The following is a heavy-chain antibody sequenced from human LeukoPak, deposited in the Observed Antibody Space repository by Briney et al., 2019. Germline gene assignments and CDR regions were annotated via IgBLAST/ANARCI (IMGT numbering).Heavy chain of an antibody. CDR1: GGSFSGYY. CDR2: IFYTGSS. D-gene: IGHD2-21*02. J-gene: IGHJ3*01. V-gene: IGHV4-34*12. CDR3: VRRVVVVTADDKSDAFDV. Sequence: SETLSLTCAVYGGSFSGYYWSWIRQPPGKGLEWIGYIFYTGSSNYNPSLKSRVTISLDTSNNQFSLKLSSVTAADTAVYYCVRRVVVVTADDKSDAFDVWGQGTVVTVSS.